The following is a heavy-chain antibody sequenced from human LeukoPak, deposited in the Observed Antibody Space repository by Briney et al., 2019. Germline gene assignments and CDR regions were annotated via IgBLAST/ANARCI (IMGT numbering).Heavy chain of an antibody. J-gene: IGHJ4*02. CDR2: INHSGST. Sequence: SETLSLTCAVYVGSFSGYYWSWIRQPPGKGLEWIGEINHSGSTNYNSSLKSRVTISVDTSKNQFSLKLSSVTAADTAVYYCARSGEIGHDPLSYRGQGTLVTVSS. CDR3: ARSGEIGHDPLSY. V-gene: IGHV4-34*01. CDR1: VGSFSGYY. D-gene: IGHD3-10*01.